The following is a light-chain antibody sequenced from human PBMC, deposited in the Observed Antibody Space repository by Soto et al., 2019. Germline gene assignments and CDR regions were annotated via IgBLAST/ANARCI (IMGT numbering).Light chain of an antibody. CDR3: QQDGSSFIT. CDR1: QSVSSAY. CDR2: AAS. V-gene: IGKV3-20*01. J-gene: IGKJ5*01. Sequence: EIVLTQSPGTLSLSPGERATLSCRASQSVSSAYLAWYQQKPGQAPRLLIFAASTRATGIPDRFSGSGSGTDFTLTINRLEPEDFAVYYCQQDGSSFITFGQGTRLEIK.